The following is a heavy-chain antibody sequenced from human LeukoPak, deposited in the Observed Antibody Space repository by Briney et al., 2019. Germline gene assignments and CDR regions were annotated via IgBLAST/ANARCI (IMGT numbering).Heavy chain of an antibody. Sequence: GGSLRLSCAASGFTFSSYSMNWVRQAPGKGLEWASSISSSSSYIYYADSVKGRFTISRDNAKNSLYLQMNSLRAEDTAVYYCARDYGGNSVYYYYMDIWGKGTTVTVSS. CDR2: ISSSSSYI. V-gene: IGHV3-21*01. D-gene: IGHD4-23*01. CDR3: ARDYGGNSVYYYYMDI. CDR1: GFTFSSYS. J-gene: IGHJ6*03.